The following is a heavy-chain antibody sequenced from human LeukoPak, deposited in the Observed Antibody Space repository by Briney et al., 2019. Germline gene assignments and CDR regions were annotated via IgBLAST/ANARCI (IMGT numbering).Heavy chain of an antibody. J-gene: IGHJ3*02. V-gene: IGHV1-46*01. Sequence: ASVKVSCKASGYTFTSYYTHWVRQAPGQGLEWMGIINPSGGSTSYAQKFQGRVTMTRDTSTSTVYMELSSLRSEDTAVYYCARVPPDYYYDSSGYFTSDAFDIWGQGTMVTVSS. CDR3: ARVPPDYYYDSSGYFTSDAFDI. CDR1: GYTFTSYY. D-gene: IGHD3-22*01. CDR2: INPSGGST.